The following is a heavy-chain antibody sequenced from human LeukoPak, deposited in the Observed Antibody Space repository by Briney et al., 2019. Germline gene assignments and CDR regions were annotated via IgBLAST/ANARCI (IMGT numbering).Heavy chain of an antibody. Sequence: SDTLSLTCTVSGGSVSSSNYYWGWGRQPRGRALECIWNISYNRRTYYAPSLKSRVSISVHTSNTQFSLHLTSVTASDTAVYFCARHHYSDSYFDFWGQGTLVTVSS. V-gene: IGHV4-39*01. CDR3: ARHHYSDSYFDF. J-gene: IGHJ5*01. CDR1: GGSVSSSNYY. CDR2: ISYNRRT. D-gene: IGHD4-11*01.